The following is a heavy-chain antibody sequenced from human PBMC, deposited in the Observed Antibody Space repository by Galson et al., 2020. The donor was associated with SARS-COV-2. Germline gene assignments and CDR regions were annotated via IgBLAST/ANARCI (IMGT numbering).Heavy chain of an antibody. V-gene: IGHV3-30*03. D-gene: IGHD1-26*01. CDR1: GFIFSGYG. CDR3: ATYGGSCISPLDN. Sequence: GESLKISCEASGFIFSGYGFHWVRRAPGKGLEWLASISYDGSYKFYADSVKGRFAISRDDAKNTLYLQMSSLRPEDTAVYYCATYGGSCISPLDNWGQGTLVTVSS. J-gene: IGHJ4*02. CDR2: ISYDGSYK.